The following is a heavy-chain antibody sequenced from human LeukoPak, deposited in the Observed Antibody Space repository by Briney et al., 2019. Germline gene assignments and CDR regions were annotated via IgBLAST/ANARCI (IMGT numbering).Heavy chain of an antibody. D-gene: IGHD6-13*01. CDR2: ISGSGYVT. Sequence: GGSLRLSCAASGLTFSSSAMSWVRQAPGKGLQWVSSISGSGYVTYYADSVKGRFTLSRDNFENTLYLRMNSLRAEDTAVYYCAINGSSWYDYWGQGTLVTVSP. CDR1: GLTFSSSA. V-gene: IGHV3-23*01. J-gene: IGHJ4*02. CDR3: AINGSSWYDY.